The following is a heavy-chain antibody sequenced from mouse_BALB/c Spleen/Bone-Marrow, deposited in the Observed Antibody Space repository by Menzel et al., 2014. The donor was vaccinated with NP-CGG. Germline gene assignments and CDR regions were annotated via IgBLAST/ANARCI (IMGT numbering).Heavy chain of an antibody. V-gene: IGHV5-17*02. CDR3: TRGGNWDDFDY. D-gene: IGHD4-1*01. CDR1: GFTFSSFR. CDR2: ISSGSSTI. J-gene: IGHJ2*01. Sequence: EVKVVESGGGLVQPGGSRKLSCAASGFTFSSFRMHWVRQAPEKGLEWVAYISSGSSTIFYADTVKGRFTVSRDNPKNTLFLQMTSLRFEDTAMYYCTRGGNWDDFDYWGQGTTLTVSS.